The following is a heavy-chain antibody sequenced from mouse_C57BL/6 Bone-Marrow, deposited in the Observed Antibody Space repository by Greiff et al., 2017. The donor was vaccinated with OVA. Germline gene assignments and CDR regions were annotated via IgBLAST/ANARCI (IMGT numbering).Heavy chain of an antibody. D-gene: IGHD4-1*01. CDR3: AREDWDEGAWFAY. V-gene: IGHV5-4*01. Sequence: EVLLVESGGGLLKPGGSLKSPCPASGFTFSSFALSWVRQTPEKRLEWVATISDGGSYTYYPANVKGRFTISRDNAKNNLYLQMSHLKSEDTAMYYCAREDWDEGAWFAYWGQGTLVTVSA. CDR2: ISDGGSYT. CDR1: GFTFSSFA. J-gene: IGHJ3*01.